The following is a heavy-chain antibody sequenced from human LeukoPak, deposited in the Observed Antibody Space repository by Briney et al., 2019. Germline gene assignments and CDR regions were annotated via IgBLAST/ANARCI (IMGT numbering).Heavy chain of an antibody. CDR3: AKETSSSFYY. V-gene: IGHV3-23*01. D-gene: IGHD6-13*01. CDR2: ISNSGGST. CDR1: GFTFSSYA. J-gene: IGHJ4*02. Sequence: GGSLRLACAASGFTFSSYAMNWVRQAPGKGLEWVSGISNSGGSTYYADSVKGRFTISRDNSKNTLYLQMNSLRAEDTAVYYCAKETSSSFYYSGQGTLVTVSS.